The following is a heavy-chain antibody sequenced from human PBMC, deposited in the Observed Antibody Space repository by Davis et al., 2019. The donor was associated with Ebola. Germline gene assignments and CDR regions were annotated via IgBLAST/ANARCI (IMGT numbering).Heavy chain of an antibody. J-gene: IGHJ4*02. D-gene: IGHD3-10*01. Sequence: GGSLRLSCAASGFTFRTHTMHWVRQAPGKGLEWVAVIGSDGINTVYADSVKGRFTISRDNAKNSLYLQMNSLRAEDTAVYYCAGYGEIFDYWGQGTLVTVSS. CDR1: GFTFRTHT. CDR3: AGYGEIFDY. CDR2: IGSDGINT. V-gene: IGHV3-30-3*01.